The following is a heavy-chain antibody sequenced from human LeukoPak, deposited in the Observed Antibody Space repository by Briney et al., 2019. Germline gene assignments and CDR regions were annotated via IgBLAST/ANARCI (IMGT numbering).Heavy chain of an antibody. CDR2: ISAYNGNT. V-gene: IGHV1-18*01. CDR1: GYTFTSYG. CDR3: ARGAPYYYDSSGYSDY. J-gene: IGHJ4*02. D-gene: IGHD3-22*01. Sequence: ASVKVSCKASGYTFTSYGISWVRPAPGQGLAWMGWISAYNGNTNYAQKLQGRVTMTTDTSTSTAYMELRSLRSDDTAVYYCARGAPYYYDSSGYSDYWGQGTLVTVSS.